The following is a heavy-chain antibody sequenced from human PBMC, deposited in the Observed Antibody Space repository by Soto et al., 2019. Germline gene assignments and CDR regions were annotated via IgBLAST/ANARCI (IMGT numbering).Heavy chain of an antibody. V-gene: IGHV3-33*01. D-gene: IGHD6-19*01. J-gene: IGHJ4*02. CDR1: GFTFSSYG. CDR2: IWDDGSNK. CDR3: ARDRYSSGWYDLDY. Sequence: QVQLVESGGGVVQPGRSLRLSCAASGFTFSSYGMHWVRQAPGQGLEGVAVIWDDGSNKYYAASVKGRFTISRDNYKNTLYLQMNSLRVEDTAVYYCARDRYSSGWYDLDYWGQGNLVTVSS.